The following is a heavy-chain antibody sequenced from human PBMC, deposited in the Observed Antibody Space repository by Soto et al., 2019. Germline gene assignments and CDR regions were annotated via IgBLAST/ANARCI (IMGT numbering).Heavy chain of an antibody. J-gene: IGHJ4*02. CDR1: GFSLTTAGVG. CDR2: IYWDDDE. CDR3: AHSRNLITEDAQVGDFDY. Sequence: QIALKESGPTLVKPTQTLTLTCSFSGFSLTTAGVGVGWVRQPPGEALEWLALIYWDDDERYSPSLKTRLTNTKDPSKNQVVLTMTNMAPVDTATYYCAHSRNLITEDAQVGDFDYWGQGTLVTVSS. V-gene: IGHV2-5*02. D-gene: IGHD3-16*01.